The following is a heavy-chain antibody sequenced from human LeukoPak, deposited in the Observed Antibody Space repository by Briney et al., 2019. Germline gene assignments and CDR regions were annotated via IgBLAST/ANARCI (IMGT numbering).Heavy chain of an antibody. V-gene: IGHV4-61*02. CDR3: ARAPIAAAMCPGYYMDV. Sequence: SQTLSLTCTVSGGSISSGSYYWSWIRQPAGKGLEWIGRIYTSGSTNYNPSLKSRVTISVDTSKNQLSLKLSSVTAADTAVYYCARAPIAAAMCPGYYMDVWGKGTTVTVSS. CDR1: GGSISSGSYY. CDR2: IYTSGST. J-gene: IGHJ6*03. D-gene: IGHD6-13*01.